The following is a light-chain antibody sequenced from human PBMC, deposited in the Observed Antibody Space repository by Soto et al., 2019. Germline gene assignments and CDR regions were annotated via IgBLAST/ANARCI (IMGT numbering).Light chain of an antibody. J-gene: IGKJ4*01. CDR1: QSVSSSS. V-gene: IGKV3-20*01. Sequence: EIVLTQSPGTLSLSPGERATLSCRASQSVSSSSLAWYQQKPGQAPRLLLYGASSRATGIPDRFSGSGSGTDFTLTISRLEHEEFAVYYCQQYGSSPLTFGGGTKVEIK. CDR3: QQYGSSPLT. CDR2: GAS.